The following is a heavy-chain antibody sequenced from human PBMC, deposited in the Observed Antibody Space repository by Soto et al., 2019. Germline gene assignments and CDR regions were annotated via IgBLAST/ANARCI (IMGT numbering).Heavy chain of an antibody. Sequence: ASVKVSCKASGYSSTSLDINWVRQTAGQGLEWMGWMQPSTGRTGYAQKFQGRVTMTRDTSINTAYMELTTLTSDDTAFYYCARGVSAGVDYWGQGTLVTVSS. D-gene: IGHD1-26*01. CDR1: GYSSTSLD. V-gene: IGHV1-8*01. CDR2: MQPSTGRT. J-gene: IGHJ4*02. CDR3: ARGVSAGVDY.